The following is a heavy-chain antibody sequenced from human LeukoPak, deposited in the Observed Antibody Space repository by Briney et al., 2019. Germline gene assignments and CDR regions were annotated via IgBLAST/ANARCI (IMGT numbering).Heavy chain of an antibody. Sequence: GGSLRLSCAASGFTFSSYAMSWVRQAPGEGLEWVSSISESGDRTYYADSVKGRFTISRDISKTTLYLQMKSLRAEDTAIYYCARVTGLVDPFESWGQGTMVTVSS. CDR1: GFTFSSYA. CDR3: ARVTGLVDPFES. CDR2: ISESGDRT. V-gene: IGHV3-23*01. J-gene: IGHJ3*01. D-gene: IGHD2-8*02.